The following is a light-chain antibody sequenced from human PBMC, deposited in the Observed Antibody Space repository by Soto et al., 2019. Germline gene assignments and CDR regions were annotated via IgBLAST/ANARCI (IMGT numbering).Light chain of an antibody. J-gene: IGKJ1*01. CDR2: GAS. V-gene: IGKV3-15*01. Sequence: EIVMTQSPATLSVSPGERATLSCRASQSVSSNLAWYQQKPGQAPRLLIYGASTRATGIPARFSGSGSVTEFNLTSSSLQSEYFAVYYCQQYNNWPPWTFGQGTKVEIK. CDR1: QSVSSN. CDR3: QQYNNWPPWT.